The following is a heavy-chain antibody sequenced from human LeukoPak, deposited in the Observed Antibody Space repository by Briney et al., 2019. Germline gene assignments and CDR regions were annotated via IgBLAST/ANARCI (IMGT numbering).Heavy chain of an antibody. J-gene: IGHJ5*02. Sequence: SVKVSFKASGFTFTSSAMQWVRQARGQRLEWIGWIVVGSGNTNYAQKFQERVTITRDMSTSTAYMELRSLRSDDTAVYYCARCAGTYYYDSSGYQNWFDPWGQGTLVTVSS. CDR1: GFTFTSSA. V-gene: IGHV1-58*02. CDR3: ARCAGTYYYDSSGYQNWFDP. CDR2: IVVGSGNT. D-gene: IGHD3-22*01.